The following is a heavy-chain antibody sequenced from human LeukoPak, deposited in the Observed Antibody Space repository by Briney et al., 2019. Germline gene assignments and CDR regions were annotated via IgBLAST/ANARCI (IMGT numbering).Heavy chain of an antibody. CDR2: ISSSGSTI. CDR1: GFTFSDYY. V-gene: IGHV3-11*04. Sequence: PWGSLRLSCAASGFTFSDYYMSWIRQAPGKGLEWVSYISSSGSTIYYADSVKGRFTISRDNAKNSLYLQMNSLRAEDTAVYYCARKNYYDSSVAFDIWGQGTMVTVSS. J-gene: IGHJ3*02. CDR3: ARKNYYDSSVAFDI. D-gene: IGHD3-22*01.